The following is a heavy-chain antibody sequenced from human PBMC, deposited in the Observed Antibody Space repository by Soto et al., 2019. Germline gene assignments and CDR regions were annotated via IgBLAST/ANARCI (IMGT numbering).Heavy chain of an antibody. V-gene: IGHV3-30-3*01. CDR3: ARSIYVPATDLEGY. CDR2: ISYDGSNK. Sequence: PGGSLRLSCAASGFTFSSYAMHWVRQAPGKGLEWVAVISYDGSNKYYADSVKGRFTISRDNSKNTLYLQMNSLRAEDTAVYYCARSIYVPATDLEGYWCQGTLVTVSS. J-gene: IGHJ4*02. D-gene: IGHD2-2*01. CDR1: GFTFSSYA.